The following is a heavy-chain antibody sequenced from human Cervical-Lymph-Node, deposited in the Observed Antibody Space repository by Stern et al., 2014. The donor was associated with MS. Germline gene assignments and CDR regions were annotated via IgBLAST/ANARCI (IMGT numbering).Heavy chain of an antibody. J-gene: IGHJ6*02. CDR2: LSYDGGNK. Sequence: VQLVQSGGGVVQPGRSLRLSCAASGFTFSSYAMHWVRQAPGKGLEGVAVLSYDGGNKYYADSVKGRFTISRDNSKNTLYLQMNSLRAEDTAVYYCARVQEDIVVVVAANPHYYYGMDVWGQGTTVTVSS. V-gene: IGHV3-30-3*01. D-gene: IGHD2-15*01. CDR1: GFTFSSYA. CDR3: ARVQEDIVVVVAANPHYYYGMDV.